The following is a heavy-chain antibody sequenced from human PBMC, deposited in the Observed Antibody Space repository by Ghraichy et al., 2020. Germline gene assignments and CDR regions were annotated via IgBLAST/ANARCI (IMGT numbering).Heavy chain of an antibody. J-gene: IGHJ6*02. CDR2: TYFRFKWNN. CDR3: AGDHDYAMDV. CDR1: GDNVSSTGAA. Sequence: SLRLSLTCAISGDNVSSTGAAWNWIRQSPSRGPEWLGKTYFRFKWNNDYAVSVKGRITINPDTSKNQFSLQLNSVTPEDTAVYYCAGDHDYAMDVWGQGTAVTVSS. V-gene: IGHV6-1*01.